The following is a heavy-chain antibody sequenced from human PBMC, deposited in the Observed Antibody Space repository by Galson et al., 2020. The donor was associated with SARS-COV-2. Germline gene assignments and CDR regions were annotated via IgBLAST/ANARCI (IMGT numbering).Heavy chain of an antibody. CDR3: ARDMNAPGR. V-gene: IGHV3-11*01. CDR2: IGSTGSSI. CDR1: GFPTSDYY. J-gene: IGHJ4*02. D-gene: IGHD1-1*01. Sequence: SCSAPGFPTSDYYMSWLRQAPGKGVEWGPYIGSTGSSIYYADSVKGRFPIPRDNAKNSLYLHMDSLRAEDTAMYYCARDMNAPGRWGQGTLVTVSS.